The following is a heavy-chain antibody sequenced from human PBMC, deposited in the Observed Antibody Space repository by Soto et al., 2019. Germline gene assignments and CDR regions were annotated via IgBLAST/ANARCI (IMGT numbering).Heavy chain of an antibody. CDR3: ARGTDTWFFAL. CDR1: DDTINSGGYY. CDR2: IYGTGNM. Sequence: PSETLSLTCTVSDDTINSGGYYWSWIRQHPGKGLEWIGYIYGTGNMYYKSSLKSRLTFSVDTSKNHFSLKLTSVTAADTAVYYCARGTDTWFFALWGRGTWSPSPQ. V-gene: IGHV4-31*03. D-gene: IGHD3-9*01. J-gene: IGHJ2*01.